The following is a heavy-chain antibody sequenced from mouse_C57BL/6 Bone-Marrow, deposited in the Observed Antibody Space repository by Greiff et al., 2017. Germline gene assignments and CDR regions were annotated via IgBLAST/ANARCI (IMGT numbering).Heavy chain of an antibody. CDR1: GFTFSDFY. D-gene: IGHD1-1*01. CDR3: ARDAGYGSSYRWYFDV. J-gene: IGHJ1*03. Sequence: EVKLMESGGGLVQSGRSLRLSCATSGFTFSDFYMEWFRQAPGKGLEWIAASRNKANDYTTEYSASVKGRFIVSRDTSQSILYLQMNALRAEDTAIYYCARDAGYGSSYRWYFDVWGTGTTVTVSS. V-gene: IGHV7-1*01. CDR2: SRNKANDYTT.